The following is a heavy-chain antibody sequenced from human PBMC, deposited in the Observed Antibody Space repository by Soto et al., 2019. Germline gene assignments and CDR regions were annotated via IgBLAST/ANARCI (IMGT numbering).Heavy chain of an antibody. D-gene: IGHD3-16*01. CDR2: IIPILGIA. CDR3: AGVDVYVPPSPQDV. Sequence: GASVKVSCKASGYTFTSYYIHWVRQAPGQGLEWMGRIIPILGIANYEQKFQGRVTITADKSTSTAYMELRSLRSEDPAVYYCAGVDVYVPPSPQDVWGQGTTVTVSS. CDR1: GYTFTSYY. J-gene: IGHJ6*02. V-gene: IGHV1-69*02.